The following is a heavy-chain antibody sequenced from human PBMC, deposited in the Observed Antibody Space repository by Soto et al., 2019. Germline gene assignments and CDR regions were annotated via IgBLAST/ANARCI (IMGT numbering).Heavy chain of an antibody. CDR1: GYTFTVYY. D-gene: IGHD1-26*01. CDR2: INPKSGGT. J-gene: IGHJ4*02. CDR3: ARDLAKGGGSAGFDY. Sequence: QVQLVQSGAEVKKPGASVNVSCKASGYTFTVYYMHWVRQAPGQGLESMGWINPKSGGTMYPQKFQGSVTLTLDTSISTAYRALTRLRSDDTAVYYCARDLAKGGGSAGFDYWGQGTLVTVSS. V-gene: IGHV1-2*02.